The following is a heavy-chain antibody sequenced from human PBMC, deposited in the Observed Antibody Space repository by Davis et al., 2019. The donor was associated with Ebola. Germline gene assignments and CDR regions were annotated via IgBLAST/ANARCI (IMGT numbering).Heavy chain of an antibody. J-gene: IGHJ4*02. Sequence: PGGSLRLSCAASGFTFSSYGMHWVRQAPGKGLEWVAVISYDGSNKYYADSVKGRFTISRDNSKNTLYLQMNSLRAEDTAVYYCARVGDSSSWVVDYWGQGTLVTVSS. CDR2: ISYDGSNK. CDR1: GFTFSSYG. V-gene: IGHV3-30*03. CDR3: ARVGDSSSWVVDY. D-gene: IGHD6-6*01.